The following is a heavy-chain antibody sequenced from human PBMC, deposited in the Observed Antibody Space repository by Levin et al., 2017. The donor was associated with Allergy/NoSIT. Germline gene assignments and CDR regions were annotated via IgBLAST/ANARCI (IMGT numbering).Heavy chain of an antibody. Sequence: SCAASGFTFSSYAMSWVRQAPGKGLEWVSAISDSGGSTYYADSVKGRFTISRDNSKNTLYLQMTSLRAEDTAVYYCAAASSSWYWGQGTLVTVSS. V-gene: IGHV3-23*01. D-gene: IGHD6-13*01. CDR3: AAASSSWY. CDR2: ISDSGGST. CDR1: GFTFSSYA. J-gene: IGHJ4*02.